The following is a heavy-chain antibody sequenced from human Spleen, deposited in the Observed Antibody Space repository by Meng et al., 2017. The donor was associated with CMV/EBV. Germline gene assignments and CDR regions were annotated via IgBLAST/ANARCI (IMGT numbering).Heavy chain of an antibody. J-gene: IGHJ4*02. D-gene: IGHD2-2*01. CDR2: IYSGGSST. V-gene: IGHV3-23*03. CDR3: AKCSSTSCRYFDY. CDR1: GFTFSSYA. Sequence: GGSLRLSCAASGFTFSSYAMSWVRQAPGKGLEWVSVIYSGGSSTYYADSVKGRFTISRDESKNTLYLQMNSLRAEDTALYYCAKCSSTSCRYFDYWGQGTLVTVSS.